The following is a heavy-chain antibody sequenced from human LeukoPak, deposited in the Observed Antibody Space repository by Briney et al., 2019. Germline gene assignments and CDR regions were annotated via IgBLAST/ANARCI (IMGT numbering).Heavy chain of an antibody. D-gene: IGHD3-22*01. CDR3: ARDYYDSSGFGAFDI. V-gene: IGHV1-2*02. J-gene: IGHJ3*02. CDR2: INPNSGGT. Sequence: GASVTVSCKASGYTFTGYYMHWVRQAPGQGREWMGWINPNSGGTNYAQKFQGRVTMTRDTPISTAYMELSRLRSDDTAVYYCARDYYDSSGFGAFDIWGQGTMVTVSS. CDR1: GYTFTGYY.